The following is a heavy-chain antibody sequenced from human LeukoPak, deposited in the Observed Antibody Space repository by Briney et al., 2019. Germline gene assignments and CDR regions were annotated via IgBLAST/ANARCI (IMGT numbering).Heavy chain of an antibody. CDR1: GFTFSSYG. J-gene: IGHJ6*04. D-gene: IGHD2-2*01. V-gene: IGHV3-33*01. CDR3: ARENPPAASTRYFYYYGMDV. CDR2: IWYDGSNK. Sequence: GGSLRLSCAASGFTFSSYGMHWVRQAPGKGLEWVAVIWYDGSNKYYADSVKSRFTISRDNSKNTLYLQMNSLRAEDTAVYYCARENPPAASTRYFYYYGMDVWGKGTTVTVSS.